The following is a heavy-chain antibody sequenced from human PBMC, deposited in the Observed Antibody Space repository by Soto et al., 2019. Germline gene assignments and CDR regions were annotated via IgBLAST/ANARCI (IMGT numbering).Heavy chain of an antibody. V-gene: IGHV1-3*01. J-gene: IGHJ3*01. CDR1: GYILGDYP. CDR3: APTEKPIVVVATIGAAFDV. Sequence: LVQSGAEVKKPGASVRVSCEASGYILGDYPIHWVRQAPGQSLEWMGWINPDNGNTKYSQQFQGRVTLTRDTFASTAYMELSSLGSEDTAVYYCAPTEKPIVVVATIGAAFDVWGQGTLVTVSS. CDR2: INPDNGNT. D-gene: IGHD2-15*01.